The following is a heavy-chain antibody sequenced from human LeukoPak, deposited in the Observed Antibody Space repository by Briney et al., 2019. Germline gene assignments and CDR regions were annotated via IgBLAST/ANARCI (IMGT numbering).Heavy chain of an antibody. Sequence: GGSLRLSCAASGFTFSSYAMSWVRQAPGKGLEWVSAISGSGGSTYYADSVKGRFTISRDSSRNTVYLQMNSLRAEDTAVYYCASSLDLAVYGIDYWGQGTTVTVSS. J-gene: IGHJ4*03. V-gene: IGHV3-23*01. D-gene: IGHD2-8*01. CDR3: ASSLDLAVYGIDY. CDR1: GFTFSSYA. CDR2: ISGSGGST.